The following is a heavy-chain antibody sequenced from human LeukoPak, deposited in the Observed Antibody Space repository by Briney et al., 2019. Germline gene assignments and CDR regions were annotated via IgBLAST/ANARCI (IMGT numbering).Heavy chain of an antibody. D-gene: IGHD6-13*01. V-gene: IGHV1-8*01. CDR2: MNPNSGNT. Sequence: ASVKVSCKASGYTFTSYDINWVRQATGQGLEWMGWMNPNSGNTGYAQKFQGRVTMTRNTSISTAYMELSSLRSEDTAVYYCARDALIAAAGNDAFDIWGQGTMVTVSS. J-gene: IGHJ3*02. CDR3: ARDALIAAAGNDAFDI. CDR1: GYTFTSYD.